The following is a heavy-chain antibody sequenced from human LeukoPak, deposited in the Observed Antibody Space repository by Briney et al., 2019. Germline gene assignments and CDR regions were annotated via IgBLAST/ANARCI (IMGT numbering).Heavy chain of an antibody. V-gene: IGHV3-23*01. Sequence: GGSLRLSCAASGFTFSSYGMSWVRQAPGKGLEWVSDISGSGGSTYYADSVKGRFTISRDNFKNTLYLQMNSLRAEDTAVFYCAEDRDDYVWGSYLGAFDIWGQGTMVTVSS. J-gene: IGHJ3*02. CDR3: AEDRDDYVWGSYLGAFDI. CDR2: ISGSGGST. CDR1: GFTFSSYG. D-gene: IGHD3-16*01.